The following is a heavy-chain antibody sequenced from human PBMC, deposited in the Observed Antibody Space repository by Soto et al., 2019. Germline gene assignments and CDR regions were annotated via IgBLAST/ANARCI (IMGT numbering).Heavy chain of an antibody. CDR3: AKFRDVVTAIDAFDI. D-gene: IGHD2-21*02. V-gene: IGHV4-59*01. J-gene: IGHJ3*02. CDR1: GGSMSGYY. Sequence: SETLSLTCTVSGGSMSGYYWNWIRQPPGKGLEWIGNIYYSGNTYYNPALKSRVTMSADTSKNRFSLRLSSVTAADTAMYYCAKFRDVVTAIDAFDIWGQGTMVTVSS. CDR2: IYYSGNT.